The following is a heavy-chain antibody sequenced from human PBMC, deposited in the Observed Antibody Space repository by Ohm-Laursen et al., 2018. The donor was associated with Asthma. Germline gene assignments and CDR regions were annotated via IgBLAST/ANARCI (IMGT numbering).Heavy chain of an antibody. Sequence: SLRLSCAASGLPFSNFWMSWVRQAPGKGLEWVANIYPDGGEKYYVDSVDGRFTISRDNAKNSLYLQMNSLRAADTAVYYCAREIGDYFDYWGQGTLVTVSS. CDR3: AREIGDYFDY. J-gene: IGHJ4*02. CDR2: IYPDGGEK. D-gene: IGHD3-22*01. V-gene: IGHV3-7*05. CDR1: GLPFSNFW.